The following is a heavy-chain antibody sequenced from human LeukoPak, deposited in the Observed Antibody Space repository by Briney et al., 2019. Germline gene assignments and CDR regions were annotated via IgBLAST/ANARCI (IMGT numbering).Heavy chain of an antibody. Sequence: GGSLRLSCAASGFTFSTYSMNWVRQAPGKGLEWVSSISGSGDSTYYADSVKGRFTISRDNSRDTLYLQMNSLTAEDTAVYYCAKFIYLAKLRCQDYWGQGTLVTVSS. V-gene: IGHV3-23*01. D-gene: IGHD3-9*01. J-gene: IGHJ4*02. CDR3: AKFIYLAKLRCQDY. CDR2: ISGSGDST. CDR1: GFTFSTYS.